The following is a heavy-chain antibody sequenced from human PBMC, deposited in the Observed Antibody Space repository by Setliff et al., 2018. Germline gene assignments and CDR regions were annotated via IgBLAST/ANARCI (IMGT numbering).Heavy chain of an antibody. CDR3: ARGYYNFLSGYYTPYYFDY. Sequence: SETLSLTCTVSGGSISTNTYFWGWIRQSPGKGLEWIGNTYYSGDAYYNPSLKSRVTISVDTSKNQFSLKLSFVTAADTAVYYCARGYYNFLSGYYTPYYFDYWGQGTLVTVSS. D-gene: IGHD3-3*01. CDR2: TYYSGDA. V-gene: IGHV4-39*07. CDR1: GGSISTNTYF. J-gene: IGHJ4*02.